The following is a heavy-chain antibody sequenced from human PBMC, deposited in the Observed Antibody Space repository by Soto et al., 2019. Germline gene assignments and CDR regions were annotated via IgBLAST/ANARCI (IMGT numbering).Heavy chain of an antibody. D-gene: IGHD5-18*01. Sequence: EMQLVETGGDLIQPGGSLRLSCAASGFTVRTNFMNWVRQAPGKGLEWVSIIYNGGRPDYADSVKGRFTVSRDNSKNTLYLQRNGLSVEDTGVYYCAREEGSAYNFGYGMDVWGQGTTVTVSS. CDR2: IYNGGRP. V-gene: IGHV3-53*02. CDR1: GFTVRTNF. CDR3: AREEGSAYNFGYGMDV. J-gene: IGHJ6*02.